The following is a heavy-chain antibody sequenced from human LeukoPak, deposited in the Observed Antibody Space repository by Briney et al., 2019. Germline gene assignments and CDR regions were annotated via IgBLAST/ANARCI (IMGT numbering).Heavy chain of an antibody. Sequence: GGSLRLSCAASGFTFSSYAMSWVRQAPGKGLEWVSAISGSGGSTYYADSVKGRFTISRDNSKNTLYLQMNSLRAEDTAVYYCANAGDSSGYYYGYYYWGPGTLVTVSS. J-gene: IGHJ4*02. CDR1: GFTFSSYA. CDR2: ISGSGGST. V-gene: IGHV3-23*01. D-gene: IGHD3-22*01. CDR3: ANAGDSSGYYYGYYY.